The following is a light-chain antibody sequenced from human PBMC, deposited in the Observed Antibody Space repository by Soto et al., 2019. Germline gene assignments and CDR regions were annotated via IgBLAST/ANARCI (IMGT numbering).Light chain of an antibody. CDR1: QSVSSN. Sequence: EIVMTRSPATLSVSPGERATLSCMASQSVSSNLAWYQQKPGQAPRLLIYGASTRATGIPARFSGSGSGTEFTLTISSLQSEDFAVYYCQQYNNWPLTFGGGTKVDIK. CDR3: QQYNNWPLT. V-gene: IGKV3-15*01. J-gene: IGKJ4*01. CDR2: GAS.